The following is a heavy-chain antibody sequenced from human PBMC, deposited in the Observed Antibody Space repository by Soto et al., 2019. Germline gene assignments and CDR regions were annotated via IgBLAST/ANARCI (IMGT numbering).Heavy chain of an antibody. CDR1: GGSISSSSYY. Sequence: QLQLQESGPGLVKPSETLSLTCTVSGGSISSSSYYWGWIRQPPGKGLGWIGSIFYSGSTYYNPSLNSRVTIPVDTSNNLFSLKLSSVAAADTAVYYCARHDVGYDFWSGYYDYWGQGTLVTVSS. J-gene: IGHJ4*02. D-gene: IGHD3-3*01. CDR3: ARHDVGYDFWSGYYDY. CDR2: IFYSGST. V-gene: IGHV4-39*01.